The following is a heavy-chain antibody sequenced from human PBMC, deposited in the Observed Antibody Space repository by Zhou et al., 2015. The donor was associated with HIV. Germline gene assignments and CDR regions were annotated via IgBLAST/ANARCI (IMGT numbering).Heavy chain of an antibody. Sequence: QVQLVQSGAEVKKPGSSVKVSCKASGGTFSRYSISWVRQAPGQRLEWMGGIIPFIGTPNYAQRFQGRVTITADEATRTAYMELNSLRSEDTAVYYCARGLPARYWYFDLWGRGTLVTVSS. CDR3: ARGLPARYWYFDL. V-gene: IGHV1-69*01. CDR1: GGTFSRYS. D-gene: IGHD2-2*01. J-gene: IGHJ2*01. CDR2: IIPFIGTP.